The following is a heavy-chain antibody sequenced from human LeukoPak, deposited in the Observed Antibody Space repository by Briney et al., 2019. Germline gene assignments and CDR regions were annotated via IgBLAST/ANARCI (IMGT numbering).Heavy chain of an antibody. CDR1: ELTVSNND. CDR2: ISNSGSTI. J-gene: IGHJ4*02. D-gene: IGHD6-19*01. Sequence: GGSLRLSCAASELTVSNNDVSWIRQAPGKGLEWVSYISNSGSTIYYADSVKGRFTISRDNAKNSLSLHMNSLRAEDTAVYYCASGSSAWYRSVAYWGQGTLVTVSS. CDR3: ASGSSAWYRSVAY. V-gene: IGHV3-11*01.